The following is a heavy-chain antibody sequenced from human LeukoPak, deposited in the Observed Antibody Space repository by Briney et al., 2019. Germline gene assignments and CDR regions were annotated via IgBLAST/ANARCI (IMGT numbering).Heavy chain of an antibody. CDR1: GFTFSSYG. V-gene: IGHV3-23*01. Sequence: GGSLRLSCAASGFTFSSYGMSWVRQAPGKGLGWVSAISGSGGSTYYADSVKGRFTISRDNSKNTLYLQMNSLRAEDTAVYYCAKNMVRGVIMTGADYWGQGTLVTVSS. J-gene: IGHJ4*02. CDR3: AKNMVRGVIMTGADY. D-gene: IGHD3-10*01. CDR2: ISGSGGST.